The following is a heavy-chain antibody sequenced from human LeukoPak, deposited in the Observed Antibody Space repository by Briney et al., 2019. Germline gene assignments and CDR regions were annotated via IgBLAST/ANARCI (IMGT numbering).Heavy chain of an antibody. D-gene: IGHD1-26*01. Sequence: GGSLRLSCAASGFTFSSYGMHWVRQAPGKGLEWVAVVWYDGSNKYYADSVKGRFTISRDNSKNALYLQMDSLRAEDTAVYYCARDRDESYDRGPRDAFDIWGQGTMVTVSS. V-gene: IGHV3-33*01. CDR3: ARDRDESYDRGPRDAFDI. J-gene: IGHJ3*02. CDR1: GFTFSSYG. CDR2: VWYDGSNK.